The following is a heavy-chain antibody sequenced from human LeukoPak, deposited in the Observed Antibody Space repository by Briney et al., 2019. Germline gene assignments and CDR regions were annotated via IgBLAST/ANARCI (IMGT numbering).Heavy chain of an antibody. CDR3: ARKVSDFWSGYGDY. D-gene: IGHD3-3*01. CDR1: GGSISSGGYY. CDR2: IYYSGST. V-gene: IGHV4-31*03. J-gene: IGHJ4*02. Sequence: PSETLSLTCNVSGGSISSGGYYWSWIRQHPGKGLEWLGYIYYSGSTYYNPSLKSRVIISVDTSKNQFSLKLSSVTAADTAVYYCARKVSDFWSGYGDYWGQGTLVTVSS.